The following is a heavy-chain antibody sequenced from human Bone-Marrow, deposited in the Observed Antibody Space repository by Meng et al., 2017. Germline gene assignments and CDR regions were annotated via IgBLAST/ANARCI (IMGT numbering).Heavy chain of an antibody. CDR1: GFTFRNYA. CDR3: AREDSSGYYPATGRGMDV. V-gene: IGHV3-23*01. Sequence: GGSLRLSCAASGFTFRNYAMSWVRQAPGKGPEWVSGVSGSGDSTYYADSVKGRFTISRDNSKNTLYLQMNSLRAEDTAVYYCAREDSSGYYPATGRGMDVWGQGTTVTVSS. D-gene: IGHD3-22*01. J-gene: IGHJ6*02. CDR2: VSGSGDST.